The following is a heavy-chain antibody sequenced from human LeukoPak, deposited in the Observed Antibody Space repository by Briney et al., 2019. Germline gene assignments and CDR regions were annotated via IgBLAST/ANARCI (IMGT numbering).Heavy chain of an antibody. CDR3: ARDQSSGWYHFDY. V-gene: IGHV1-2*02. CDR1: GYTFTGYY. D-gene: IGHD6-19*01. Sequence: ASVKVSCKASGYTFTGYYMHWVRQAPGQGLEWMGWINPNSGGTNYAQKFQGRVTITRDTSISTAYMELSRLRSDDTAVYYCARDQSSGWYHFDYWGQGTLVTVSS. CDR2: INPNSGGT. J-gene: IGHJ4*02.